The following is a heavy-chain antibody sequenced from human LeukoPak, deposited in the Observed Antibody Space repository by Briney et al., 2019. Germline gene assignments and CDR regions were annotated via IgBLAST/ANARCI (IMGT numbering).Heavy chain of an antibody. Sequence: SETLSLTCTVSGGSISSYYWSWIRQPPGKGLEWIGYIYYSGSTNYNPSLKSRVTISVDTSKNQFSLKLSSVTATDTAVYYCARQMDTAMVTGHYYYYMDVWGKGTTVTVSS. CDR2: IYYSGST. D-gene: IGHD5-18*01. CDR3: ARQMDTAMVTGHYYYYMDV. J-gene: IGHJ6*03. CDR1: GGSISSYY. V-gene: IGHV4-59*08.